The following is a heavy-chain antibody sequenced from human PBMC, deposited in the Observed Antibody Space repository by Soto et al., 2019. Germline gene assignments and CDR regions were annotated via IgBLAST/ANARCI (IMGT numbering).Heavy chain of an antibody. Sequence: GGSLRLSCASSGFPFSSYSMNWVRQAPGKGLEWVSAISGNGGSTYYADSVKGRFTISRDNSKNTLYLQMNSLRAEDTALYYCAKEVTGEPQFDYWGQGALVTVSS. CDR1: GFPFSSYS. V-gene: IGHV3-23*01. D-gene: IGHD7-27*01. CDR3: AKEVTGEPQFDY. CDR2: ISGNGGST. J-gene: IGHJ4*02.